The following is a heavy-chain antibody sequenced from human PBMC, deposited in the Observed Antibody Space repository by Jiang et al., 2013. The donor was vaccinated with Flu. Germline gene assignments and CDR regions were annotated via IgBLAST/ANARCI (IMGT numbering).Heavy chain of an antibody. D-gene: IGHD6-19*01. CDR3: AKSVVTSVAGVIHPQSKNWFDP. V-gene: IGHV3-23*01. Sequence: EVQLLESGGGLVQPGGSLRLSCAASGFTFSSYAMSWVRQAPGKGLEWVSAISGSGGSTYYADSVKGRFTISRDNSKNTLYLQMNSLRAEDTAVYYCAKSVVTSVAGVIHPQSKNWFDPWAREPWSPSPQ. CDR2: ISGSGGST. CDR1: GFTFSSYA. J-gene: IGHJ5*02.